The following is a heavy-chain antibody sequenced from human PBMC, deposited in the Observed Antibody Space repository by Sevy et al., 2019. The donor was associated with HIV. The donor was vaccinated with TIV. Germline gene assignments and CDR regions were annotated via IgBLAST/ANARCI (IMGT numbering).Heavy chain of an antibody. Sequence: ASVKVSCKASGYTFTSYAMNWVRQAPGQGLEWMGWINTNTGNPTYAQGFTGRFVFSLDTSVSTAYLQISSLKAEETAVYYCARSPEDCSGGSCYDDYGDYALHFDYWGQGTLVTVSS. CDR3: ARSPEDCSGGSCYDDYGDYALHFDY. V-gene: IGHV7-4-1*02. D-gene: IGHD2-15*01. J-gene: IGHJ4*02. CDR2: INTNTGNP. CDR1: GYTFTSYA.